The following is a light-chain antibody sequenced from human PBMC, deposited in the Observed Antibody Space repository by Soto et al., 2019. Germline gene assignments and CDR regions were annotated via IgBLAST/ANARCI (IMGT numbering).Light chain of an antibody. CDR1: QSVSSSY. Sequence: EIVLTQSPGTLSLSPGERATLSCRASQSVSSSYLAWYQHKPGQAPRLLIYGASSRATGIPDRFSGSGSGPDFTLTISRLEPEDFAVYYCQQYGSSPHTFGQGTKLEIK. V-gene: IGKV3-20*01. J-gene: IGKJ2*01. CDR3: QQYGSSPHT. CDR2: GAS.